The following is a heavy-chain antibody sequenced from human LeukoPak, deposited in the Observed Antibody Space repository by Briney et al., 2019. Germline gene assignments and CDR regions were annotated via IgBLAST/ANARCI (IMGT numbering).Heavy chain of an antibody. Sequence: ASVKVSCKASGYTFTSYYMHWVRQAPGQGLEWMGIINPSGGSTSYAQKFQGRVTMTRDTSTSTVYMELSSLRSEDTAVYYCARGPAYCGGDCYSFDYWGQGTLVTVSS. CDR1: GYTFTSYY. CDR2: INPSGGST. CDR3: ARGPAYCGGDCYSFDY. J-gene: IGHJ4*02. V-gene: IGHV1-46*01. D-gene: IGHD2-21*02.